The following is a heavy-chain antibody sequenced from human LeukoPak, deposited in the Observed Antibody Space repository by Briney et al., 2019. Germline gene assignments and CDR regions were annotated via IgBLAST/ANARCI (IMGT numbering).Heavy chain of an antibody. Sequence: ASVTVSCKASGGTFSSYAISWVRQAPGQGLEWMGGIITIFSTANYAQKFEGRVTITADKSTSTAYMEVSRLRSEETAVYCCARVFDDSSGYGYWGQGTLVTVSS. J-gene: IGHJ4*02. CDR2: IITIFSTA. CDR3: ARVFDDSSGYGY. V-gene: IGHV1-69*06. CDR1: GGTFSSYA. D-gene: IGHD3-22*01.